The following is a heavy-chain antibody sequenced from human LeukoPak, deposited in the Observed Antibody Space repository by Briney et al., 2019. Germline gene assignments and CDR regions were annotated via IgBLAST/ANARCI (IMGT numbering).Heavy chain of an antibody. D-gene: IGHD3-22*01. CDR3: ARDHYYDSSGYYYFSYYYGMDV. Sequence: PSGTLSLTCAVSGGSISSSNWWSWVRQPPGKGLEWIGEIYHSGSTNYNPSLKSRVTISVDKSKNQFSLKLSSVTAADTAVYYCARDHYYDSSGYYYFSYYYGMDVWGQGTTVTVSS. CDR2: IYHSGST. CDR1: GGSISSSNW. V-gene: IGHV4-4*02. J-gene: IGHJ6*02.